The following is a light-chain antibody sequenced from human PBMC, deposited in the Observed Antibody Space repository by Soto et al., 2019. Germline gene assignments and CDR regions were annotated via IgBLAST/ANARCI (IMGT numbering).Light chain of an antibody. Sequence: QSALTQPAAVSGSPGQSITISCTGTSSDVGTYNLVSWYQQYPGKAPKLMIYATSKRPSGVSNRFSGSKSGNTASLTISGLQAEDEADYYCTSFTTSSTYVVGAGTKVTVL. V-gene: IGLV2-14*02. CDR1: SSDVGTYNL. CDR2: ATS. CDR3: TSFTTSSTYV. J-gene: IGLJ1*01.